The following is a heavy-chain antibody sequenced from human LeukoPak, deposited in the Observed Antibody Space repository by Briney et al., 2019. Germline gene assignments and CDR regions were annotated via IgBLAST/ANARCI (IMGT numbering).Heavy chain of an antibody. V-gene: IGHV3-21*01. D-gene: IGHD3-3*01. CDR3: ARDYDFWSGYYYYGMDV. CDR1: GFTFSSYA. Sequence: GGSLRLSCAASGFTFSSYAMYWVRQAPGKGLEWVSSISSSSSYIYYADSVKGRFTISRDNAKNSLYLQMNSLRAEDTAVYYCARDYDFWSGYYYYGMDVWGQGTTVTVSS. J-gene: IGHJ6*02. CDR2: ISSSSSYI.